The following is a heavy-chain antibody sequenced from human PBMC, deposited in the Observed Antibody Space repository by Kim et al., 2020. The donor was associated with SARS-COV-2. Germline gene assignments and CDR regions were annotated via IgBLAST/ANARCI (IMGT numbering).Heavy chain of an antibody. CDR3: ARLQGRQLSVPSFDY. D-gene: IGHD1-1*01. CDR1: GFTFNSYD. J-gene: IGHJ4*02. CDR2: TTPTSDWI. V-gene: IGHV3-21*01. Sequence: GGSLRLSCAASGFTFNSYDMNWVRQAPGKGLEWVSYTTPTSDWIYYADSVKGRFTISRDNAKNSVYLQMNSLRVEDTAVYFCARLQGRQLSVPSFDYWGQGTLVTVSS.